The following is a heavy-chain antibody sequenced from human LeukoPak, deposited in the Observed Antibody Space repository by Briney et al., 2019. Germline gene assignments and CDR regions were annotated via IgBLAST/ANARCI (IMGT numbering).Heavy chain of an antibody. V-gene: IGHV1-2*02. CDR3: ARADSVPAGDYHYWYMDV. CDR1: GFTLTDD. CDR2: IKPNSRDT. J-gene: IGHJ6*03. D-gene: IGHD2-2*01. Sequence: GASVKVSCKASGFTLTDDIHWVRQDPRQGLQWMGWIKPNSRDTDYEQKLQGRVTMTRDTSISTVYMELSSLRSDDTAVYYCARADSVPAGDYHYWYMDVWGKGTTVTVSS.